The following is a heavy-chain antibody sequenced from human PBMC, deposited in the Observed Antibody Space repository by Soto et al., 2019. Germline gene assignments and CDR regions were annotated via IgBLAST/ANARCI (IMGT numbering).Heavy chain of an antibody. CDR2: ISGDDAAT. Sequence: GGSLRLSCAASGFTFSTSAMTWVRQAPGKGLEWVSTISGDDAATSHADSVKGRFTISRDNSNNILSLQMNSLRAEDTALYYCAKQIGYCTGYSCYFDHWGQGTLVTVSS. V-gene: IGHV3-23*01. CDR1: GFTFSTSA. CDR3: AKQIGYCTGYSCYFDH. J-gene: IGHJ4*02. D-gene: IGHD2-8*02.